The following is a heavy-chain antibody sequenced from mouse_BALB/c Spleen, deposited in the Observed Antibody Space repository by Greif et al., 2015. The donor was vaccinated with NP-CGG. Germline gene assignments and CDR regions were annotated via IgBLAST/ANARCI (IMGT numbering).Heavy chain of an antibody. CDR2: ISSGSSTI. D-gene: IGHD1-1*02. CDR3: ARSGWDYAMDY. Sequence: EVKLVESGGGLVQPGGSRKLSCAASGFTFSSFGMHWVRQAPEKGLEWVAYISSGSSTIYYADTVKGRFTISRDNPKNTRFLQMTSRRSEDTAMYYCARSGWDYAMDYWGQGTSVTVSS. V-gene: IGHV5-17*02. J-gene: IGHJ4*01. CDR1: GFTFSSFG.